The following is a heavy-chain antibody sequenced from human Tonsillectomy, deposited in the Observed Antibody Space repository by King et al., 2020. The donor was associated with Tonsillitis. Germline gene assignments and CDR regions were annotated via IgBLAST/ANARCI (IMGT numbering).Heavy chain of an antibody. V-gene: IGHV3-23*04. CDR2: ISGGGAST. CDR1: GFTFSSYA. CDR3: AEESRYCSSSSCYGGGYYMDV. Sequence: VQLVESGGGLVQPGGSLRLSCAASGFTFSSYAMNWVRQAPGKGVEWGSGISGGGASTYYADSVKGLFTTSKDNSKNTLYLQMNSRRAEDTAVYYGAEESRYCSSSSCYGGGYYMDVWGKGTTVTVSS. J-gene: IGHJ6*03. D-gene: IGHD2-2*01.